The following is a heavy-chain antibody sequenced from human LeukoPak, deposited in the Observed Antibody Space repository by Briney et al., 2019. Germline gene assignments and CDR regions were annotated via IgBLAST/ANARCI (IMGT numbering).Heavy chain of an antibody. Sequence: KASETLSLTCAVYGGSFSGYYWSWIRQPPGKGLEWIGEINHSGNTNYNPSLKRRVTISVDTSKNQFSLKLRSVTAADTAVYYCARALPGSGSYYLNYWGQGTLVTVSS. CDR2: INHSGNT. J-gene: IGHJ4*02. D-gene: IGHD3-10*01. CDR1: GGSFSGYY. CDR3: ARALPGSGSYYLNY. V-gene: IGHV4-34*01.